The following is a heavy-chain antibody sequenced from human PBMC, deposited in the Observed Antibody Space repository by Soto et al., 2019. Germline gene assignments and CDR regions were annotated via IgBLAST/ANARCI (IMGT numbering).Heavy chain of an antibody. J-gene: IGHJ6*02. V-gene: IGHV1-69*13. D-gene: IGHD2-15*01. Sequence: GASVKVSCKASGGTFSSYAISWVRQAPGQGLEWMGGIIPIFGTANYAQKFQGRVTITADESTSTAYMELSSLRSEDTAVYYCARDHRDIVGDYGMDVWGQGTTVTGLL. CDR1: GGTFSSYA. CDR2: IIPIFGTA. CDR3: ARDHRDIVGDYGMDV.